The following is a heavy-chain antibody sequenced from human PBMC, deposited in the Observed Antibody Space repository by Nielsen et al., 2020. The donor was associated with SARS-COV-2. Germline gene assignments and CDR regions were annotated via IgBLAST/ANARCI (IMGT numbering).Heavy chain of an antibody. D-gene: IGHD6-13*01. J-gene: IGHJ4*02. V-gene: IGHV3-30*18. CDR2: ISYDGSNK. Sequence: GGSLRLSCAASGFTFSSYGMHWVRQAPGKGLEWVAVISYDGSNKYYADSVKGRFTISRDNAKNSLYLQMNSLRAEDTALYYCAKSDSSSFDYWGQGTLVTVSS. CDR1: GFTFSSYG. CDR3: AKSDSSSFDY.